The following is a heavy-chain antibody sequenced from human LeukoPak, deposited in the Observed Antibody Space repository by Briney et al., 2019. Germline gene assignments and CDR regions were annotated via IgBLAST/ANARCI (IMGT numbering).Heavy chain of an antibody. CDR1: GDSVSSSNYY. V-gene: IGHV4-39*01. Sequence: PSETLSLTCTVFGDSVSSSNYYWAWFRQPPGKGLEWIGSIYYSGSTYYNPSLKSRVTISVDTSKNQFSLKLSSVTAADTAVYYCARLVPGREMATMLFDYWGQGTLVTVSS. D-gene: IGHD5-24*01. CDR2: IYYSGST. CDR3: ARLVPGREMATMLFDY. J-gene: IGHJ4*02.